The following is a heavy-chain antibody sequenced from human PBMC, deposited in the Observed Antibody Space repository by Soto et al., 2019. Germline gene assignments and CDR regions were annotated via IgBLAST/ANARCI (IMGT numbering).Heavy chain of an antibody. CDR2: IIPIFGTA. CDR1: GGTFSSYA. J-gene: IGHJ3*02. Sequence: SVKVSCKASGGTFSSYAISWVRQAPGHGLEWMGGIIPIFGTANYAQKFQGRVTITADESTSTAYMELSSLRSEDTAVYYCAREGSPGGELPGMNAFDIWGQGTMVTVSS. D-gene: IGHD1-7*01. CDR3: AREGSPGGELPGMNAFDI. V-gene: IGHV1-69*13.